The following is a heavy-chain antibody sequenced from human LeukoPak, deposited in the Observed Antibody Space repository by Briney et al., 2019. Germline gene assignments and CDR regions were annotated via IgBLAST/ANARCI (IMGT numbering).Heavy chain of an antibody. J-gene: IGHJ4*02. CDR1: GGTFSSYA. CDR3: ARGKYYYDSSGYDY. V-gene: IGHV1-69*05. Sequence: GASVKVSCKASGGTFSSYAISWVRQAPGQGLERMGGIIPIFGTANYAQKFQGRVTITTDESTSTAYMELSSLRSEDTAVYYCARGKYYYDSSGYDYWGQGTLVTVSS. D-gene: IGHD3-22*01. CDR2: IIPIFGTA.